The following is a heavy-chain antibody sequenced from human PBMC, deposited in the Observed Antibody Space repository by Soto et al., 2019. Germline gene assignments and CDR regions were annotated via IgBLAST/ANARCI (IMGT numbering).Heavy chain of an antibody. J-gene: IGHJ4*01. CDR1: GGLISGYY. V-gene: IGHV4-34*01. Sequence: QVQLQQWGAGLLKPSETLSLTCAVYGGLISGYYWNWIRQPPGKGLEWIGEINQSGSINYNPSLKSRVTISVDTFKNQFSLNLSSVTAADTAVYYCARGWGRIFDYWGHGSLVTVSS. D-gene: IGHD7-27*01. CDR3: ARGWGRIFDY. CDR2: INQSGSI.